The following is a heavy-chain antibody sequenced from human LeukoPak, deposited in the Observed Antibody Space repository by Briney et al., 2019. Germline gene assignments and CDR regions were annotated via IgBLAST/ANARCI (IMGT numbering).Heavy chain of an antibody. Sequence: GGSLRLSCAASGFTFSSYSMNWVRQAPGKGLEWVSSISSSSSYIYYADSVKGRFTISRDNAKNSLYLQMNSLRAEDTAVYYCARKDSSGYYPDYWGQGTLFTVSS. CDR2: ISSSSSYI. J-gene: IGHJ4*02. V-gene: IGHV3-21*01. CDR3: ARKDSSGYYPDY. CDR1: GFTFSSYS. D-gene: IGHD3-22*01.